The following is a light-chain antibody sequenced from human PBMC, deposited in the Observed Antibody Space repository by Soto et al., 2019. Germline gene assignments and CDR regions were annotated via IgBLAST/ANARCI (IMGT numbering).Light chain of an antibody. J-gene: IGKJ1*01. V-gene: IGKV3-15*01. Sequence: EIVMTQSPATLSVSPGERATLSCRASQSVRSNLAWYKQKPGQAPRLLIYGASTRATGIPARFSGSGSGTEFTLTISSLQSEDFAVYYCQQYNNWSTTFGQGTK. CDR3: QQYNNWSTT. CDR2: GAS. CDR1: QSVRSN.